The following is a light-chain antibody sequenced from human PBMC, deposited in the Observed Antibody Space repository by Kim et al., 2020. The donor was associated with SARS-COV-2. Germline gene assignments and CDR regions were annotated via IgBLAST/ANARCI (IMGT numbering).Light chain of an antibody. CDR3: AAWDDSLSAHVV. CDR2: RNN. J-gene: IGLJ2*01. V-gene: IGLV1-47*01. CDR1: SSNHGSNY. Sequence: RVTIPCSGSSSNHGSNYVYWYQQLPGTAPQLLIYRNNQRPSGVPDRFSGSKSGTSASLAISGLRSEDEADYYCAAWDDSLSAHVVFGGGTQLTVL.